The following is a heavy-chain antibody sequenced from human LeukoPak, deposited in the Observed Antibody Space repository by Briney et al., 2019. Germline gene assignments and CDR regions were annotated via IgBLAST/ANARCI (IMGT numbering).Heavy chain of an antibody. J-gene: IGHJ6*03. V-gene: IGHV1-2*06. CDR3: AREKYYYYMDV. CDR2: INPYSGDT. CDR1: GYTFTGYH. Sequence: ASVKVSCKASGYTFTGYHIHWVRQAPGQGLEWMGRINPYSGDTNFAQKFQGRVTMTRDTSITTAYMDLSSLTPDDTAVYYCAREKYYYYMDVWGKGTTVTVSS.